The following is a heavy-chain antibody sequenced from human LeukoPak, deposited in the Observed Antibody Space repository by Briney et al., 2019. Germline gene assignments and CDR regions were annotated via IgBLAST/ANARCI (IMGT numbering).Heavy chain of an antibody. D-gene: IGHD4-17*01. CDR1: GGSISSSSYY. J-gene: IGHJ4*02. CDR2: IYYSGST. CDR3: ARDRHGDYVGIDY. Sequence: SETLSLTCTVSGGSISSSSYYWGWIRQPPGKGLEWIGSIYYSGSTYYNPSLKSRVTISVDTSKNQFSLKLSSVTAADTAVYYCARDRHGDYVGIDYWGQGTLVTVSS. V-gene: IGHV4-39*07.